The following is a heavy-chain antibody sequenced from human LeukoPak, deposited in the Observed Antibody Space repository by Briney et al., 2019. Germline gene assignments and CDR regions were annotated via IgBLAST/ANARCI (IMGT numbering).Heavy chain of an antibody. D-gene: IGHD3-10*01. CDR3: AKRYWAVSESWFDP. V-gene: IGHV3-21*04. CDR2: ISSSSSYI. Sequence: PGGSLRLSCAASGFTFSSYSMNWVRQAPGKGLEWVSSISSSSSYIYYADSVKGRFTISRDNSKNTLYLQMNSLRAEDTAVYYCAKRYWAVSESWFDPWGQGTLVTVSS. J-gene: IGHJ5*02. CDR1: GFTFSSYS.